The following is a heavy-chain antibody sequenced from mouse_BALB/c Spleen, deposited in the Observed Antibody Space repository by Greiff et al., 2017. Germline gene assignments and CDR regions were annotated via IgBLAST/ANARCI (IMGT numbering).Heavy chain of an antibody. CDR2: IVPYDGGT. D-gene: IGHD1-2*01. J-gene: IGHJ4*01. V-gene: IGHV1S135*01. Sequence: VQLQQSGPELVKPGASVKVSCKASGFSFTDYNMYWVKQHHGKSLEWIGYIVPYDGGTSYNQEFKGKVTLTVDKSTSTAFMHINSLTSEDSAVYYCARSYGYKAMDYWGQGTSVTVSS. CDR3: ARSYGYKAMDY. CDR1: GFSFTDYN.